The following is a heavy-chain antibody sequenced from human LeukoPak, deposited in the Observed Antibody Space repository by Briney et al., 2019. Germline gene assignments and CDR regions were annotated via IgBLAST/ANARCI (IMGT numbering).Heavy chain of an antibody. CDR1: GYTFTSYW. J-gene: IGHJ4*02. Sequence: GESLKISCKGSGYTFTSYWIGWVRQMPGKGLEWMGIIHPGDSDARYSPSFQGQVTISADKSISTAYLQWSSLRASDTAMYYCARRYRGSSRTHFDYWGQGTLVTVSS. D-gene: IGHD6-13*01. CDR2: IHPGDSDA. CDR3: ARRYRGSSRTHFDY. V-gene: IGHV5-51*01.